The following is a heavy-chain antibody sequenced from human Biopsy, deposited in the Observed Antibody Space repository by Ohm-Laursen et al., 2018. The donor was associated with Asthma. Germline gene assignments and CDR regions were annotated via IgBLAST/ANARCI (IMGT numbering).Heavy chain of an antibody. CDR1: GFTFGDYW. D-gene: IGHD3-3*02. V-gene: IGHV3-7*01. Sequence: GSLRLSCAAPGFTFGDYWMSWVRQVPGKGLEWVANIKHDRSEKNHVDSLKGRFTISRGNAKNSLYLQMNSLRAEDTAVYYCARTFHFWSPYHAEHYQLWGQGTLVTVSS. CDR3: ARTFHFWSPYHAEHYQL. CDR2: IKHDRSEK. J-gene: IGHJ1*01.